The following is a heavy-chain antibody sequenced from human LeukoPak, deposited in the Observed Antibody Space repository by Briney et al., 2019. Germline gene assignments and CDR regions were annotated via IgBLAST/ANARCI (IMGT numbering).Heavy chain of an antibody. D-gene: IGHD1-14*01. CDR3: ARLTGGYYYDYMDV. V-gene: IGHV3-20*04. Sequence: PGGSLRLSCAASGFTFDDYGMSWVRQAPGKGLEWVSGINWNGGSTGYADSVKGRFTISRDNAKNSLYLQMNSLRAEDTALYYCARLTGGYYYDYMDVWGKGTTVTVSS. CDR1: GFTFDDYG. J-gene: IGHJ6*03. CDR2: INWNGGST.